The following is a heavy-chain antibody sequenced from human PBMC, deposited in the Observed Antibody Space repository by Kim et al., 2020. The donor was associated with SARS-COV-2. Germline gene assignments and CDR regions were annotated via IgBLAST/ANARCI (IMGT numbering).Heavy chain of an antibody. D-gene: IGHD3-10*01. CDR1: GFTFSSYS. CDR3: ARVCYYGSGIGYGMDV. V-gene: IGHV3-21*01. J-gene: IGHJ6*02. CDR2: ISSSGYI. Sequence: GGSLRLSCAASGFTFSSYSMNWVRQAPGKGLEWVSSISSSGYIYYADGVEARFTISRDNAKNSLYLQMNSLSAEDTAVYYCARVCYYGSGIGYGMDVWGQGTTVTVSS.